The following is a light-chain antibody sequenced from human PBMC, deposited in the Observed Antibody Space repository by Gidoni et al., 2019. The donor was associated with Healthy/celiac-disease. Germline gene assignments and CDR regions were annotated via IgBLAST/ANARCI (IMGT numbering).Light chain of an antibody. Sequence: QSVLTQPPSASGTPRQRVTISCSGSSSNIGSNYVYWYQQLPGTAPKLLIYRNNQRPSGVPDRISGSKSGTSASLAISGLRSEDEADYYCAAWDDSLSGVVFGGGTKLTVL. CDR3: AAWDDSLSGVV. CDR1: SSNIGSNY. J-gene: IGLJ2*01. V-gene: IGLV1-47*01. CDR2: RNN.